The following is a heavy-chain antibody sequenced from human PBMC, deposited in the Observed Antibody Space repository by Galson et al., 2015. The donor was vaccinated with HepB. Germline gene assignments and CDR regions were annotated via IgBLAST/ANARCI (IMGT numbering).Heavy chain of an antibody. Sequence: SLRLSCAASGFRFNNYAMSWVRRAPGKGLEWVSGMSGSGGSTYYADSVKGRFTISRDNSKNTLWLQMNSLRVEDTAVYYCAKNPYYASNGYYSFDYWGRGTLVTVSS. D-gene: IGHD3-22*01. CDR1: GFRFNNYA. CDR3: AKNPYYASNGYYSFDY. J-gene: IGHJ4*02. CDR2: MSGSGGST. V-gene: IGHV3-23*01.